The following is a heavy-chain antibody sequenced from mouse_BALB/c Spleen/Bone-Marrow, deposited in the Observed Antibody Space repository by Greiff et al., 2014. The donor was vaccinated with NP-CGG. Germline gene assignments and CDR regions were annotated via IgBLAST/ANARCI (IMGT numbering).Heavy chain of an antibody. Sequence: VQLKQSGAELARPGASVKMSCQASGYTFTRYTMHWEKKRPGQGLEWIGYIIPNSGYSNYNQKFKDKATLTADKSSSTAYMQLSSLTSEDSAVYYCTIRYYAMDYWGQGTSVTVSS. J-gene: IGHJ4*01. CDR2: IIPNSGYS. CDR3: TIRYYAMDY. V-gene: IGHV1-4*01. D-gene: IGHD1-1*01. CDR1: GYTFTRYT.